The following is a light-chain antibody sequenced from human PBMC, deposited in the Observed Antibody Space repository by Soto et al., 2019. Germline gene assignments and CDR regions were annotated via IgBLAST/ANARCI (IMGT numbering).Light chain of an antibody. CDR2: GNN. Sequence: QSVLTQPPSVSGAPGQRVTISCTGSSSNIGAGYDVHWYQQLPGTAPKLLIYGNNNRPSGVPDRFSGSKSGTSASLAITGLQAEDEADYYCQSYDSSLSEYVFGSGPRSPS. CDR1: SSNIGAGYD. J-gene: IGLJ1*01. V-gene: IGLV1-40*01. CDR3: QSYDSSLSEYV.